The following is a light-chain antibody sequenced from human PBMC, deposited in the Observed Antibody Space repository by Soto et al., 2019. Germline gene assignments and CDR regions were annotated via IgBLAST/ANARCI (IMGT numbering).Light chain of an antibody. V-gene: IGLV2-14*01. Sequence: QSALTQPASVSGSPGQSITISCTGTSSDVGGYNYVSWYQQHPGKAPKLMIYEVSNRPSGVSNRFSGSKSGNTASLTISGPHPEYEADYYCSSYTSTSPYVFRTATKVTVL. CDR3: SSYTSTSPYV. J-gene: IGLJ1*01. CDR1: SSDVGGYNY. CDR2: EVS.